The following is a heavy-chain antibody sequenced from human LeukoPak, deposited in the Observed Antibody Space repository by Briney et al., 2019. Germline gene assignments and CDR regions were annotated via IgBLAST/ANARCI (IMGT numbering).Heavy chain of an antibody. CDR2: IYSCGST. CDR1: GFTVSSNY. V-gene: IGHV3-66*01. J-gene: IGHJ4*02. Sequence: PGGSLRLSCAASGFTVSSNYMSWVRQAPGKGLEWVSVIYSCGSTYYADSVKGRFTISRDNSKNTLYLQMNSLRAEDTAVYYCARVEYYYDSGDYRAFDYWGQGILVTVSS. D-gene: IGHD3-22*01. CDR3: ARVEYYYDSGDYRAFDY.